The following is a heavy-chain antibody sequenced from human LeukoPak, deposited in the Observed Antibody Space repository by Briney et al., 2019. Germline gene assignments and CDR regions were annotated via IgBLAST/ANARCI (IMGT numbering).Heavy chain of an antibody. Sequence: ASVKVSCKASGYTFTGYYMHWVRQAPGQGLEWMGWINPNSGGTNYAQKFQGRVTMTRDTSISTAYMELSGLRSDDTAVYYCARGGYCSGGSCYSGSWFDPWGQGTLVTVSS. CDR3: ARGGYCSGGSCYSGSWFDP. V-gene: IGHV1-2*02. D-gene: IGHD2-15*01. CDR1: GYTFTGYY. CDR2: INPNSGGT. J-gene: IGHJ5*02.